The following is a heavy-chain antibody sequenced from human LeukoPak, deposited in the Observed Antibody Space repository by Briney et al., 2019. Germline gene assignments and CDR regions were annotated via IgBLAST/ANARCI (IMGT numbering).Heavy chain of an antibody. CDR1: GGSFSGYY. J-gene: IGHJ4*02. Sequence: SETLSLTCAVYGGSFSGYYWSWIRQPPGKGLEWIGEINHSGSTNYNPSLKSRVTISVDTSKNQFSLKLSSVTAADTAVYYCARGPRLWSFDYWGQGTLVTVSS. D-gene: IGHD5-18*01. CDR3: ARGPRLWSFDY. CDR2: INHSGST. V-gene: IGHV4-34*01.